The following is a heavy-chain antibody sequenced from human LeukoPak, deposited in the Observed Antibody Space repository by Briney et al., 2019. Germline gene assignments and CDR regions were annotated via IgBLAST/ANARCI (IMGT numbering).Heavy chain of an antibody. CDR2: IYSGGST. CDR1: GFTVSYNY. CDR3: ARRAGGYSHPYDY. V-gene: IGHV3-66*04. D-gene: IGHD4-23*01. J-gene: IGHJ4*02. Sequence: GGSLRLSCAASGFTVSYNYMSWVRQAPGKGLEWVSVIYSGGSTYYADSVKGRFTISRDNSKNTLYLQMNSLRAEDTAVYYCARRAGGYSHPYDYWGQGILVTVSS.